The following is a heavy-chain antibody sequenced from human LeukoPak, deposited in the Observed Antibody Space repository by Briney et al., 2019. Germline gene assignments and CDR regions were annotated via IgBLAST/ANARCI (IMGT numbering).Heavy chain of an antibody. Sequence: SETLSLTCTVSGGSISDYYWSWIRQPPGKALEWIGSFYTSGRTNYNPSLKSRVTIPVDTSRNQFSLKLSSVTAADTAVYYCGTHMKADQTCANGICYAPHYYYHYTDVWGKGTTVTVSS. D-gene: IGHD2-8*01. CDR2: FYTSGRT. V-gene: IGHV4-4*09. CDR1: GGSISDYY. CDR3: GTHMKADQTCANGICYAPHYYYHYTDV. J-gene: IGHJ6*03.